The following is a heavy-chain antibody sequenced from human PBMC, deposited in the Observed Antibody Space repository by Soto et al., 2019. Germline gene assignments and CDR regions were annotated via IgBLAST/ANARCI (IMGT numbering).Heavy chain of an antibody. CDR1: GFTFSSYA. CDR2: ISGSGGST. CDR3: ASFHQFFFLEWLPTAGCDYYGMDV. V-gene: IGHV3-23*01. Sequence: GGSLRLSCAASGFTFSSYAMSWVRQAPGKGLEWVSAISGSGGSTYYADSVKGRFTISRDNSKNTLYLQMNSLRAEDTAVYYCASFHQFFFLEWLPTAGCDYYGMDVWGQGTTVTVSS. J-gene: IGHJ6*02. D-gene: IGHD3-3*01.